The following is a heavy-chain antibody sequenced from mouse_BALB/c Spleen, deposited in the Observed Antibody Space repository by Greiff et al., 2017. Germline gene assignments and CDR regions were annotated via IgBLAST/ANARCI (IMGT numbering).Heavy chain of an antibody. CDR2: ISSGGSYT. Sequence: EVMLVESGGGLVKPGGSLKLSCAASGFTFSSYAMSWVRQSPEKRLEWVAEISSGGSYTYYPDTVTGRFTISRDNAKNTLYLEMSSLRSEDTAMYYCAREGDGYYYFDYWGQGTTLTVSS. J-gene: IGHJ2*01. CDR3: AREGDGYYYFDY. CDR1: GFTFSSYA. V-gene: IGHV5-9-4*01. D-gene: IGHD2-3*01.